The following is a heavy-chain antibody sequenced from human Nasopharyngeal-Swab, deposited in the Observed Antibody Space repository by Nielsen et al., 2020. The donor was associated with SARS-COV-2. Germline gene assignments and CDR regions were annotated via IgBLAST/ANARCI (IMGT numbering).Heavy chain of an antibody. CDR1: GFTFSSYA. Sequence: GESLKISCAASGFTFSSYAMSWVRQAPGEGLEWVSAISGSGGSTYYADSVKGRFTISRDNSKNTLYLQMNSLRAEDTAVYYCAKDLSYYYDSSGGGMDVWGQGTTVTVSS. CDR2: ISGSGGST. V-gene: IGHV3-23*01. J-gene: IGHJ6*02. D-gene: IGHD3-22*01. CDR3: AKDLSYYYDSSGGGMDV.